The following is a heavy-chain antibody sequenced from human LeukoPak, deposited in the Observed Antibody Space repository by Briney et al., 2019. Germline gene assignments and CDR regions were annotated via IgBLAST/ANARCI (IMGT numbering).Heavy chain of an antibody. CDR1: GGSISSSSYY. J-gene: IGHJ4*02. Sequence: SETLSLTCTVSGGSISSSSYYWGWIRQPPGKGLEWIGSIYYSGSTYYNPSLKSRVTISVDTSKNQFSLKLSSVTAADTAVYYCARGRTGTLTFDYWGQGTLVTVS. CDR2: IYYSGST. CDR3: ARGRTGTLTFDY. D-gene: IGHD1-7*01. V-gene: IGHV4-39*07.